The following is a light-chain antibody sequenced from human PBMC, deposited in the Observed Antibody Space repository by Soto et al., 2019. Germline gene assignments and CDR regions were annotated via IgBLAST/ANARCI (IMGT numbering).Light chain of an antibody. V-gene: IGKV1-6*01. CDR3: LQDYNYPFT. CDR1: QAIRND. CDR2: AAS. J-gene: IGKJ3*01. Sequence: VLMTQSPSFLSASIGDRVTITCRASQAIRNDLGWFQQKPGKAPKLPIFAASTLQSGVPSRFSGSGSGTDFTLTISSLQPEDFATYFCLQDYNYPFTFGPGTKVDIK.